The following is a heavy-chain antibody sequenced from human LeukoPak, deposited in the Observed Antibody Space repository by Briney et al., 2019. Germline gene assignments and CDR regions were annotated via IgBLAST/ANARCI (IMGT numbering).Heavy chain of an antibody. CDR1: GFTFSNAW. D-gene: IGHD1-26*01. CDR2: IKSKTDGGTT. CDR3: TTARGGGATTDY. Sequence: GGSLRLSCVASGFTFSNAWMSWVRQAPGKGLEWVGRIKSKTDGGTTDYAAPVKGRFTISRDDSKNTLYLQMNSLKTEDTALYYCTTARGGGATTDYWGQGTLVTVSS. V-gene: IGHV3-15*01. J-gene: IGHJ4*02.